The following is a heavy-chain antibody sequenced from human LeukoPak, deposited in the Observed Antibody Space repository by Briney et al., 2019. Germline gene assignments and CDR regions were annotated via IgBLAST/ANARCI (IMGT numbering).Heavy chain of an antibody. CDR3: ARQDGGGTYDSLDAFNI. CDR2: IYPGDSDT. Sequence: GESLKISCQGSGYSFTRDWIGWVRQMHGKGLEWMRIIYPGDSDTRYSPSSQGQVTISADKSISTAYLQWSSLKASDTAMYYCARQDGGGTYDSLDAFNIWGQGTKVTVSS. V-gene: IGHV5-51*01. J-gene: IGHJ3*02. CDR1: GYSFTRDW. D-gene: IGHD3-16*01.